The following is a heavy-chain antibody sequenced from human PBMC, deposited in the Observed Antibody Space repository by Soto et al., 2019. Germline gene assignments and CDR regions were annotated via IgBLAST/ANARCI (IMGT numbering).Heavy chain of an antibody. CDR1: AGSISSDY. CDR3: ARGTGDSSGYYRPFDY. J-gene: IGHJ4*02. V-gene: IGHV4-59*01. CDR2: IYYSGST. Sequence: QVQLQESGPGLVKPSETLSLTCTVSAGSISSDYWSWIRQPPGKEVEWIGYIYYSGSTNYNPSLESRVTMSVDTSKNQFSLKITSMTAADTAVYYCARGTGDSSGYYRPFDYWGQGTLVTVSS. D-gene: IGHD3-22*01.